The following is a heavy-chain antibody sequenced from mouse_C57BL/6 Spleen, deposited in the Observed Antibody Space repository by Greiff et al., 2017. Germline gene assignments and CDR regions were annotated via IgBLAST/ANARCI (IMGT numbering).Heavy chain of an antibody. Sequence: DVMLVESGGGLVQPGGSLSLSCAASGFTFTDYYMSWVRQPPGKALEWLGFIRNKANGYTTEYSASVKGRFTISRDNSQSILYLQMNALRAEDSATYYCARYLVAPFAYWGQGTLVTVSA. CDR2: IRNKANGYTT. V-gene: IGHV7-3*01. CDR3: ARYLVAPFAY. J-gene: IGHJ3*01. D-gene: IGHD1-1*02. CDR1: GFTFTDYY.